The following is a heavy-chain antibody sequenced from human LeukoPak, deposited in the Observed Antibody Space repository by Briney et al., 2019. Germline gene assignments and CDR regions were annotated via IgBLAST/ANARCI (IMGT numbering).Heavy chain of an antibody. CDR1: GFTFSDYW. CDR3: ARIGYSSSSFDY. D-gene: IGHD6-6*01. V-gene: IGHV3-7*01. Sequence: GGSLRLSCVASGFTFSDYWMSWVRRAPGKGLEWVANINQDGSHKYYVDSVEGRFTISRDNPKNSVYLQVNSLRAEDTAVYYCARIGYSSSSFDYWGQGTPVTVSS. J-gene: IGHJ4*02. CDR2: INQDGSHK.